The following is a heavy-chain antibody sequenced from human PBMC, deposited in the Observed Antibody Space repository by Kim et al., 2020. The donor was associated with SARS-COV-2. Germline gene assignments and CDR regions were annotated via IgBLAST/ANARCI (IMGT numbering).Heavy chain of an antibody. Sequence: PIFGTANYAQKFQGRVTITADESTSTAYMELSSLRSEDTAVYYCARVFRDWGQGTLVTVSS. CDR3: ARVFRD. V-gene: IGHV1-69*01. CDR2: PIFGTA. J-gene: IGHJ4*02.